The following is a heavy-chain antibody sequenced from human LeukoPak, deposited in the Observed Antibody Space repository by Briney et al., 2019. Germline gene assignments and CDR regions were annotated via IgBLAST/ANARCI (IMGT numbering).Heavy chain of an antibody. V-gene: IGHV3-30-3*01. Sequence: GGSLRLSCAASGFIFSNDAMHWVRQAPGKGLEWVAVISYDGSNKYYADSVKGRFTISRDNSKNTLYLQMNSLRAEDTAVYYCARDGSSTSKRDYYGMDVWGQGTTVTVSS. CDR2: ISYDGSNK. CDR1: GFIFSNDA. D-gene: IGHD2-2*01. CDR3: ARDGSSTSKRDYYGMDV. J-gene: IGHJ6*02.